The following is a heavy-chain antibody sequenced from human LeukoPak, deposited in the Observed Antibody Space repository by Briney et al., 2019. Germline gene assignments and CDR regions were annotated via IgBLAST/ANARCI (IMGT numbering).Heavy chain of an antibody. J-gene: IGHJ6*03. D-gene: IGHD3/OR15-3a*01. V-gene: IGHV3-11*04. CDR3: ARAQWTAFDYYYYMDV. CDR1: GFTFSDYY. CDR2: ISSSGSTI. Sequence: PGGSLRLSCAASGFTFSDYYMSWIRQAPGKGLEWVSYISSSGSTIYYADSVKGRFTISRDNAKNSLYLQMNSLRAEDTAIYYCARAQWTAFDYYYYMDVWGKGTTVTVSS.